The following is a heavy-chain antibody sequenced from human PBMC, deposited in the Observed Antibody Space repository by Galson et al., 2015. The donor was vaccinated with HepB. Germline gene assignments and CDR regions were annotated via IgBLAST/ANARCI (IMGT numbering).Heavy chain of an antibody. D-gene: IGHD3-16*02. CDR3: ARRGDYDYVWGSYRNDAFDI. CDR1: GGTFSSYA. Sequence: SVKVSCKASGGTFSSYAISWVRQAPGQGLEWMGGIIPIFGTANYAQKFQGRVTITADESTSTAYMELSSLRSEDTAVYYCARRGDYDYVWGSYRNDAFDIWGQGTMVTVSS. CDR2: IIPIFGTA. V-gene: IGHV1-69*13. J-gene: IGHJ3*02.